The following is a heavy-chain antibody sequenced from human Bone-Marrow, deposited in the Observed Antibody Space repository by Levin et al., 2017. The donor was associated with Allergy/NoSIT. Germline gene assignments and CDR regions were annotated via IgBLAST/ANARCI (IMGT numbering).Heavy chain of an antibody. J-gene: IGHJ2*01. V-gene: IGHV4-59*01. CDR3: ARGLNWWFDL. D-gene: IGHD6-19*01. CDR2: FYYSGSP. CDR1: NDSISNYY. Sequence: ASETLSLTCTVSNDSISNYYWSWMRQSPGKGLEWIGYFYYSGSPDYNPSLKSRVTMSVDTSKNQFSLKLTSVTAADTAVYYCARGLNWWFDLWGRGTLVTVSS.